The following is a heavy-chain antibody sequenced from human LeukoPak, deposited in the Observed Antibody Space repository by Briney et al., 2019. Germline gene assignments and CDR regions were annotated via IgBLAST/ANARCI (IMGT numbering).Heavy chain of an antibody. CDR3: AKDQDYSSSFYYYGMDV. D-gene: IGHD6-13*01. Sequence: GRSLRLSCAASGFTFSSYGMHWVRQAPGKGLEWVAVISYDGSNKYYADSVKGRFTISRDNSKNTLYLQMNSLRAEDTAVYYCAKDQDYSSSFYYYGMDVWGQGTTVTVSS. J-gene: IGHJ6*02. CDR1: GFTFSSYG. CDR2: ISYDGSNK. V-gene: IGHV3-30*18.